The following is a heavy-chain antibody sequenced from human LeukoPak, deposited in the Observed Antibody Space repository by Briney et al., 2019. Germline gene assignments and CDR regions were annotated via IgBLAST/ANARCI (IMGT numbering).Heavy chain of an antibody. CDR2: INPNSGGT. D-gene: IGHD2-21*01. CDR1: GYTFTGYY. CDR3: ARTYCGGDCYLNDAFDI. J-gene: IGHJ3*02. Sequence: ASVKVSCKASGYTFTGYYMHWVRQAPGQGLEWMGWINPNSGGTNYAQKFQGRVTMTRDTSISTAYMELSSLRSDDTAVYYCARTYCGGDCYLNDAFDIWGRGTLVTVSS. V-gene: IGHV1-2*02.